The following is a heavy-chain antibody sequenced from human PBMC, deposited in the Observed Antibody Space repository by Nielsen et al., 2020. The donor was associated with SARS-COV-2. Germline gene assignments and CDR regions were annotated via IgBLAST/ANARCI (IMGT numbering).Heavy chain of an antibody. CDR1: GGSISSSSYY. J-gene: IGHJ5*01. Sequence: SETLSLTCTVSGGSISSSSYYWGWIRQPPGKGLEWIGSIYYSGSSDYNPSLKSRVTISVDTSKNQFSLKLSSVTAADTAVYYCARRSSGWYWFDPWGQGTLVTVSS. V-gene: IGHV4-39*01. CDR2: IYYSGSS. CDR3: ARRSSGWYWFDP. D-gene: IGHD6-19*01.